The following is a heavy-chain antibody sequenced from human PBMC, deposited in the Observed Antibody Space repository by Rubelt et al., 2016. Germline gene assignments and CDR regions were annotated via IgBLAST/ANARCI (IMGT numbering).Heavy chain of an antibody. CDR2: IYHSGST. Sequence: RGLEWIGSIYHSGSTYYNPSLKSRVTISVDTSKNQFSLKLSSVTAADTAVYYCARGPSFAGYCSGGSCPNGDAFDIWGQGTMVTVSS. J-gene: IGHJ3*02. D-gene: IGHD2-15*01. V-gene: IGHV4-38-2*02. CDR3: ARGPSFAGYCSGGSCPNGDAFDI.